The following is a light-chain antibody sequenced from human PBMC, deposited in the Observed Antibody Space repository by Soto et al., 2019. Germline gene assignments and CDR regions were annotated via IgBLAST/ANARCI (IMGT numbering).Light chain of an antibody. CDR2: AAS. V-gene: IGKV3-20*01. CDR1: QSVTSGY. CDR3: QQYGSSPYT. J-gene: IGKJ4*01. Sequence: IVLTQSPGTLSLSPGERATLSCRASQSVTSGYLAWYQQIPGQVPRLLVYAASTRATGIPDRFSGGGSGTDFTLTIHRLEPEDFAVYYCQQYGSSPYTSGGGTKVQI.